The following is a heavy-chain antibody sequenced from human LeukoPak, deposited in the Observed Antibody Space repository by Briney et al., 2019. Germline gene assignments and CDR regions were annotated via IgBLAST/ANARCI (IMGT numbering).Heavy chain of an antibody. Sequence: GGSLRLSCAASGFSFSSYGMYWVRQAPGKGLEWVAFIRYDGSNKYYADSVKGRFTISRDNSKNTLYLQMNSLRAEDTAVYYCAKDILTGYYYDAFDIWGQGTMVTVSS. D-gene: IGHD3-9*01. CDR2: IRYDGSNK. V-gene: IGHV3-30*02. CDR1: GFSFSSYG. CDR3: AKDILTGYYYDAFDI. J-gene: IGHJ3*02.